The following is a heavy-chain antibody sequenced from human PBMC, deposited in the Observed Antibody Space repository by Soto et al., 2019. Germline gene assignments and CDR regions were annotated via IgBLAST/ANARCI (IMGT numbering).Heavy chain of an antibody. CDR3: ARVQGRGAFDI. V-gene: IGHV4-59*01. J-gene: IGHJ3*02. CDR1: GGSISSYY. CDR2: IYYSGST. Sequence: SETLSLTCTVSGGSISSYYWSWIRQPPGKGLEWIGYIYYSGSTNYNPSLKSRVTISVDTSKNQFSLKLSSVTAADTAVYYCARVQGRGAFDIWGQGXMVTVSS. D-gene: IGHD1-26*01.